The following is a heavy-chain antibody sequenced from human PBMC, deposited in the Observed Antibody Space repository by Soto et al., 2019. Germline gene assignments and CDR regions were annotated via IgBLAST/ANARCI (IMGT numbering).Heavy chain of an antibody. CDR3: ARGVRATDYYYSYGMDV. Sequence: QVQLVQSGAEVKKPGSSVKVSCKASGCTFSSYAISWVRQAPGQGLEWMGGIIPIFGTANYAQKFQGRVTITADESTSTAYMELSSLRSEDTAVYYCARGVRATDYYYSYGMDVWGQGTTVTVSS. J-gene: IGHJ6*02. V-gene: IGHV1-69*01. CDR1: GCTFSSYA. CDR2: IIPIFGTA. D-gene: IGHD1-26*01.